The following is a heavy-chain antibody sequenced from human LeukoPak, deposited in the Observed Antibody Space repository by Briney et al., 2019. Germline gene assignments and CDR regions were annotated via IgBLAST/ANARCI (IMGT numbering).Heavy chain of an antibody. CDR3: DRYYIMWYHMDV. J-gene: IGHJ6*03. V-gene: IGHV4-30-4*08. D-gene: IGHD3-10*01. Sequence: SETLSLTCTVSGGSISSGDYYWSWIRQPPGKGLEWVGYIDYSGRTYYNPSLRSRVTIFVDTSSNQFSLKLTSVTAADTAVYYCDRYYIMWYHMDVWGKGTTVTVSS. CDR1: GGSISSGDYY. CDR2: IDYSGRT.